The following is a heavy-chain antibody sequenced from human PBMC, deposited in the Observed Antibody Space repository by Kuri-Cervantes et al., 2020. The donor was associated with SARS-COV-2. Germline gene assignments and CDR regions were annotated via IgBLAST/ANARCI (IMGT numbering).Heavy chain of an antibody. CDR1: GGSVSSGSYY. V-gene: IGHV4-61*01. CDR2: SYYSGST. J-gene: IGHJ6*02. CDR3: ARDLWGDTYYYYGMDV. Sequence: SGTLSLTCTVSGGSVSSGSYYWSCIRQPPGKGLVWIGYSYYSGSTNYNPSHKSRVTISVDTSKNQFALKLSSVTAADSAVYYCARDLWGDTYYYYGMDVWGQGTTVTVSS. D-gene: IGHD2-21*01.